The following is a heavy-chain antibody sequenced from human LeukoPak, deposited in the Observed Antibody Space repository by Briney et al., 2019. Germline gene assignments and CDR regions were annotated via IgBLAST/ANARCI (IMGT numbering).Heavy chain of an antibody. Sequence: GGSLRLSCAASGFTFNTYGMSWVRQAPGKGLEWVSAISGSGGSTYYADSMKGRFTISRDNSKNTLYLQMNSLRAEDTAVYYCAKMGGSSGWYDPYPPDYWGQGTLVTVSS. CDR1: GFTFNTYG. V-gene: IGHV3-23*01. J-gene: IGHJ4*02. CDR2: ISGSGGST. D-gene: IGHD6-19*01. CDR3: AKMGGSSGWYDPYPPDY.